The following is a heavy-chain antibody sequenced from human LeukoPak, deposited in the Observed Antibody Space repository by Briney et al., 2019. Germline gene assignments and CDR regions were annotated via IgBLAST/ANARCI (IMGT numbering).Heavy chain of an antibody. CDR2: INNSGGNT. J-gene: IGHJ4*02. Sequence: GGSLRLSCVASGFRFSSYAMNWLRQAPGKGLEWISGINNSGGNTYYADSVTGRFTIARDNSKNTLYLQMNSLPAEDTALYYCAKAQDASSAGYYKDPSPFDYWGQGTLVTVSS. CDR1: GFRFSSYA. V-gene: IGHV3-23*01. D-gene: IGHD3-9*01. CDR3: AKAQDASSAGYYKDPSPFDY.